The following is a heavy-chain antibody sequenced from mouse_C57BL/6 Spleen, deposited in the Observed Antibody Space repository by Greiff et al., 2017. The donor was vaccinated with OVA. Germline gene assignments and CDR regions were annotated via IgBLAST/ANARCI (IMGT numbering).Heavy chain of an antibody. V-gene: IGHV1-26*01. CDR3: ARYDYDADY. D-gene: IGHD2-4*01. CDR2: INPNNGGT. CDR1: GYTFTDYY. Sequence: EVQLQQSGPELVKPGASVKISCKASGYTFTDYYMNWVKQSHGKSLEWIGDINPNNGGTSYNQKFKGKATLTVDKSSSTAYMELRSLTSEDSAVYYCARYDYDADYWGQGTTRTVSS. J-gene: IGHJ2*01.